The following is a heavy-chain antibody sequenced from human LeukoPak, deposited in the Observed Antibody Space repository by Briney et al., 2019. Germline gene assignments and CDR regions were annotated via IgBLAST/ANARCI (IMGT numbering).Heavy chain of an antibody. V-gene: IGHV3-30*18. CDR2: ISYDGSNK. J-gene: IGHJ4*02. CDR3: AKGRIENDFWSGYGPD. CDR1: GFTFSSYG. D-gene: IGHD3-3*01. Sequence: GRSLRLSCAASGFTFSSYGMHWVRQAPGKGLEWVAVISYDGSNKYYADSVKGRFTISRDNSKNTLYLQMNSLRAEDTAVYYCAKGRIENDFWSGYGPDWGQGTLVTVSS.